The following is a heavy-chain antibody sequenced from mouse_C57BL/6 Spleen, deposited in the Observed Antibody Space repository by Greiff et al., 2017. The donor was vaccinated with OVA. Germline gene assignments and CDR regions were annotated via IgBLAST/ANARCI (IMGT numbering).Heavy chain of an antibody. Sequence: VQLQQSGPGLAKPSQTLSLTCSVTGYSITSDYWNWIRKFPGNKLEYMGYISYSGSTYYNPSLKSRISITRDTSKNQYYLQLNSVTTEDTATYYCARSSHYYGSSYWYFDVWGTGTTVTVSS. D-gene: IGHD1-1*01. J-gene: IGHJ1*03. CDR2: ISYSGST. CDR1: GYSITSDY. CDR3: ARSSHYYGSSYWYFDV. V-gene: IGHV3-8*01.